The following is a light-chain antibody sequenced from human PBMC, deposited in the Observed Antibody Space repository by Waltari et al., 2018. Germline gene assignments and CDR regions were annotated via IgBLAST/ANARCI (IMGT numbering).Light chain of an antibody. J-gene: IGKJ1*01. CDR1: KNVYPR. Sequence: DTQMTQSPSTLSAFVGDRVTITCRASKNVYPRLAWHEQKPGKAPKLLIYQTSTLESGVPSRFSGSGSGTEFTLTISSLQPDDFATYYCLQYNGEPRTFGPGTKVEVK. V-gene: IGKV1-5*03. CDR3: LQYNGEPRT. CDR2: QTS.